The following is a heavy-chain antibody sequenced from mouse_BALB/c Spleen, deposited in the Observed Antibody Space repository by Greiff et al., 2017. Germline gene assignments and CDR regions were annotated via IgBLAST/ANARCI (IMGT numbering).Heavy chain of an antibody. CDR2: INSNGGST. CDR1: GFTFSSYG. V-gene: IGHV5-6-3*01. D-gene: IGHD2-1*01. J-gene: IGHJ3*01. CDR3: ARRGNYGTPFAY. Sequence: EVKLMESGGGLVQPGGSLKLSCAASGFTFSSYGMSWVRQTPDKRLELVATINSNGGSTYYPDSVKGRFTISRDNAKNTLYLQMSSLKSEDTAMYYCARRGNYGTPFAYWGQGTLVTVSA.